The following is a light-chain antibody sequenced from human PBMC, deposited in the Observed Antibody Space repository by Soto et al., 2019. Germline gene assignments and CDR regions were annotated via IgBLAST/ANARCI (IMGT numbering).Light chain of an antibody. Sequence: QSALTQPASVSGSPGQSITISCTGTSSDVGRYNHVSWYQHHPGKAPKLIISEVSNRPSGVSNRFSGSKSGYTASLTISGLQAEDEADYYCCSYAGSSTYYVFGTGTKLTVL. CDR2: EVS. V-gene: IGLV2-23*02. CDR3: CSYAGSSTYYV. CDR1: SSDVGRYNH. J-gene: IGLJ1*01.